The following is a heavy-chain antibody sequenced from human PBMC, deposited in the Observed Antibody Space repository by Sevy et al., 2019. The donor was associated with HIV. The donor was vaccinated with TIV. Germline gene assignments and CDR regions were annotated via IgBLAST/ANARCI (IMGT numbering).Heavy chain of an antibody. CDR1: GGSINSDH. J-gene: IGHJ3*02. CDR3: ARRNDFDI. CDR2: VYYTGGT. Sequence: SETLSLTCTVSGGSINSDHWNWIRQPPGKGLEGIGYVYYTGGTNYNPSLKNRVTISVVRTKNQFSLKLTSVTAADTAVYYCARRNDFDIWCQGTMVTVSS. V-gene: IGHV4-59*08.